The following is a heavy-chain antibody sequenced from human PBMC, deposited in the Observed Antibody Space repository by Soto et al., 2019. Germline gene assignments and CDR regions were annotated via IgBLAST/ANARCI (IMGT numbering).Heavy chain of an antibody. J-gene: IGHJ4*02. D-gene: IGHD3-3*01. Sequence: ASVKVSCKVSGYTLTELSMHWVRQAPGKGLEWMGGFDAGDGETIYSQKFQGRVTITKDTSTSTAYMELSSLRSEDTAVYYCARDWSYYDFWRPVTPDYWGQGTLVTVSS. CDR3: ARDWSYYDFWRPVTPDY. V-gene: IGHV1-24*01. CDR2: FDAGDGET. CDR1: GYTLTELS.